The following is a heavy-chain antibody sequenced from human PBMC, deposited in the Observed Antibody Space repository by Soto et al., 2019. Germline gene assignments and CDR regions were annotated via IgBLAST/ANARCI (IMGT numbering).Heavy chain of an antibody. D-gene: IGHD4-17*01. CDR2: ISVNNGNT. J-gene: IGHJ6*02. CDR3: AREDDYDDSFYYYGMAV. V-gene: IGHV1-18*01. CDR1: GYTFTNYG. Sequence: QVQLVQSGAEVKKPGASVKVSCKASGYTFTNYGISWVRQAPGQGLEWMGWISVNNGNTNYAQKFQGRVTMTTDTSTSTAYMELRSLRSDDTAVYYCAREDDYDDSFYYYGMAVWGQGPTVSVSS.